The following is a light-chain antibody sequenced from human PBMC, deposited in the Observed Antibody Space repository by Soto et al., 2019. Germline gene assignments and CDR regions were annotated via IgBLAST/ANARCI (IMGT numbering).Light chain of an antibody. CDR2: RAS. CDR1: QNINRN. Sequence: EILLTQSPCTLSLSPGERATLSCAASQNINRNFLVWYQQRVGQAPRLFMFRASSRATGIPARFSGSGSGTEFTLTISSLQPEDLALYYCQQYNNWPATFGHGTKVDIK. V-gene: IGKV3-15*01. CDR3: QQYNNWPAT. J-gene: IGKJ1*01.